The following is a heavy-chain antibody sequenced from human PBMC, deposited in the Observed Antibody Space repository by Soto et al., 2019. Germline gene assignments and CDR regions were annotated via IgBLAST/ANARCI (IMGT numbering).Heavy chain of an antibody. CDR3: ARPSLASSIAAAGPFPFDI. V-gene: IGHV3-21*01. CDR2: ISSSSSYI. CDR1: GFTFGSYS. D-gene: IGHD6-13*01. J-gene: IGHJ3*02. Sequence: AGGSLRLSCAASGFTFGSYSMNWVRQAPGKGLEWVSSISSSSSYIYYADSVKGRFTISRDNAKNSLYLQMNSLRAEDTAVYYCARPSLASSIAAAGPFPFDIWGQGTKVTVSS.